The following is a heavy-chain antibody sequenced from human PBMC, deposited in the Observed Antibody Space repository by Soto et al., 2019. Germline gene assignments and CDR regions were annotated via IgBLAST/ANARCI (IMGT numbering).Heavy chain of an antibody. CDR3: ARVVAKEAGPYGMDV. CDR1: GYTFTSYV. D-gene: IGHD5-12*01. J-gene: IGHJ6*02. V-gene: IGHV1-18*01. CDR2: ISAYNGNT. Sequence: QVQLVQSGAEVKKPGASVKVSCRASGYTFTSYVISWVRQAPAQELEWMGWISAYNGNTNFARKLQGRVTMTTDTSTTTAYIAQSTLTSDDTAVYYCARVVAKEAGPYGMDVWGQGTTVTVSS.